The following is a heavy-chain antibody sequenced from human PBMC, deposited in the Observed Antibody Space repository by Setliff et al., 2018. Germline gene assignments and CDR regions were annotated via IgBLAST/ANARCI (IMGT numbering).Heavy chain of an antibody. D-gene: IGHD3-3*01. V-gene: IGHV1-46*01. Sequence: ASVKVSCKASGYAFTTYYMHWVRQAPGQGLEWIGVINPSDGSTTYAQKFQGRVTMTRDTSTNTVYMQLSSLRSEDTAVYYCARENMAKNFWGEHSDYWGQGTLVTFS. CDR3: ARENMAKNFWGEHSDY. CDR2: INPSDGST. CDR1: GYAFTTYY. J-gene: IGHJ4*02.